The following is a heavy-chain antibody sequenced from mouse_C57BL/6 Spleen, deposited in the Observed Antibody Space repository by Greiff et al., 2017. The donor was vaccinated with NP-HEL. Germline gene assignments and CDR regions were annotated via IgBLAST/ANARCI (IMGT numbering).Heavy chain of an antibody. CDR2: IDPENGDT. CDR1: GFNIKDDY. J-gene: IGHJ2*01. Sequence: EVQLQQSGAELVRPGASVKLSCTASGFNIKDDYMHWVKQRPEQGLEWIGWIDPENGDTEYASKFQGKATITAETSSNTAYLQLSSLTSEDTAVYYCTTGQLRLSGGQGTTLTVSS. D-gene: IGHD3-2*02. CDR3: TTGQLRLS. V-gene: IGHV14-4*01.